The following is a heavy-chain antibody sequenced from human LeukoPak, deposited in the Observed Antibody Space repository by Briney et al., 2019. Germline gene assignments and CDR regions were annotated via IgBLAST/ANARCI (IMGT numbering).Heavy chain of an antibody. D-gene: IGHD4-17*01. CDR3: ARAAPSESDYGKRHYYYYGMDV. CDR1: GGTFSSYA. J-gene: IGHJ6*02. V-gene: IGHV1-69*04. Sequence: ASVKVSCKASGGTFSSYAISWVRQAPGQGLEWMGRIIPILGIANYAQKFQGRVTITADKSTSTAYMELSSLRSEDTAVYYCARAAPSESDYGKRHYYYYGMDVWGQGTTVTVSS. CDR2: IIPILGIA.